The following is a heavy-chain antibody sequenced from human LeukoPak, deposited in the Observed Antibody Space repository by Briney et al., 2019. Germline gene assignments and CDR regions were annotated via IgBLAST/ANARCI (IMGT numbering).Heavy chain of an antibody. V-gene: IGHV3-23*01. J-gene: IGHJ6*02. D-gene: IGHD3-22*01. CDR1: GFTFRTYA. CDR3: AKKYYYDSSGYYPRSMDV. CDR2: ISGSGGST. Sequence: GGSLRLSCTASGFTFRTYAMTWVRQAPGKGLEWVSAISGSGGSTYYADSVKGRFTISRDNSKNTLYLQMNSLRAEDTAVYYCAKKYYYDSSGYYPRSMDVWGQGTTVTVSS.